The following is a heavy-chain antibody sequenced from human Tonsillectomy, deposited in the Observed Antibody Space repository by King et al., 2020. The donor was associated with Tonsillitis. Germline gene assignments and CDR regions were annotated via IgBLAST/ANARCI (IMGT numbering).Heavy chain of an antibody. D-gene: IGHD3-10*01. CDR1: GYNFTGYY. V-gene: IGHV1-2*02. CDR3: ARARGTITMVRGAVGY. Sequence: QLVQSGAEVNKPGASVKVSCKASGYNFTGYYIHLVRQAPGQGLEWMGWVNPNSGGTNYAQKFQGRVTMTGDTSISTAYMELSRVRSDDTAGDYCARARGTITMVRGAVGYWGQGTLVTVSS. J-gene: IGHJ4*02. CDR2: VNPNSGGT.